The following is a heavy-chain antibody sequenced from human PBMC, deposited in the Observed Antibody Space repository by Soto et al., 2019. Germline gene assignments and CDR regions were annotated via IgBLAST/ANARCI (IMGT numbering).Heavy chain of an antibody. CDR3: ARACSGGSCYSGHWFDP. J-gene: IGHJ5*02. V-gene: IGHV1-18*04. CDR2: ISAYNDNT. D-gene: IGHD2-15*01. Sequence: ASVKVSCKASGYTFTSYGIRWVRQAPGQGLEWMGWISAYNDNTNYAQKLQGRVTMTTDTSTSTAYMELRSLRSDDTAVYYCARACSGGSCYSGHWFDPWGQGTLVTVSS. CDR1: GYTFTSYG.